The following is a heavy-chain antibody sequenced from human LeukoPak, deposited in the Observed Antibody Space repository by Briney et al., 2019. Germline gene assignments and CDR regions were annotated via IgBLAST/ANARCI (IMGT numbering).Heavy chain of an antibody. V-gene: IGHV3-7*01. D-gene: IGHD3-22*01. CDR3: ARDPPRHYDR. Sequence: GGSLRLSCAASGVTFSDYWMTWVRQAPGKGLEWVASIKQDGSEKFYVDSVKGRFTVSRDNAKNSLYLQMNCLRAEDTAVYYCARDPPRHYDRWGQGTLVTVSS. J-gene: IGHJ4*02. CDR1: GVTFSDYW. CDR2: IKQDGSEK.